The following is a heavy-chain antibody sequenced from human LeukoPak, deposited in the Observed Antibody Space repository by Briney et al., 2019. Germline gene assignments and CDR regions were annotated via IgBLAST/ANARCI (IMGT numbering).Heavy chain of an antibody. CDR1: GGSISSSSYY. CDR2: IYYSGST. CDR3: ARGEEQWLIFDY. D-gene: IGHD6-19*01. Sequence: KPSETLSLTCTVSGGSISSSSYYWSWIRQPPGKGLEWIGYIYYSGSTNYNPSLKSRVTISVDTSKNQFSLKLSSVTAADTAVYYCARGEEQWLIFDYWGQGTLVTVSS. J-gene: IGHJ4*02. V-gene: IGHV4-61*01.